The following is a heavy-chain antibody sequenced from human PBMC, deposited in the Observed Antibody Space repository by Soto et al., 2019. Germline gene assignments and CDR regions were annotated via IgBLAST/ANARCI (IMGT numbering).Heavy chain of an antibody. CDR3: ARDKGGYVGWFDP. Sequence: TLSLTCTVSGGSISSGGYYWSWIRQHPGKGLEWIGYIYYSGSTYYNPSLKSRVTISVDTSKNQFSLKLSSVTAADTAVYYCARDKGGYVGWFDPWGQGTLVTVSS. V-gene: IGHV4-31*03. CDR2: IYYSGST. D-gene: IGHD5-12*01. J-gene: IGHJ5*02. CDR1: GGSISSGGYY.